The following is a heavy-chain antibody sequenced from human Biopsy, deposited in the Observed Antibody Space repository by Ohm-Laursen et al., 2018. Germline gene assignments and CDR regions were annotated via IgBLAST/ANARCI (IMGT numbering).Heavy chain of an antibody. J-gene: IGHJ4*02. CDR1: GGPFSSYA. CDR3: AIDGNDFLTDYLKIDQ. V-gene: IGHV1-2*02. Sequence: GASVKVSCKASGGPFSSYAVTWVRQAPGQGLEWMGWINPKSGGTHYLEKFRGRVTMTRDTSISTAYMEVSSLRSDDTAVYYCAIDGNDFLTDYLKIDQWGQGTLVTVSS. CDR2: INPKSGGT. D-gene: IGHD3-9*01.